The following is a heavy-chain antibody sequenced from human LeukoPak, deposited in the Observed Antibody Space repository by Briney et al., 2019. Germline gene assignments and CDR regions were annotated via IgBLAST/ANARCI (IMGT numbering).Heavy chain of an antibody. CDR2: IWSDGTHK. CDR1: GFDFSIYG. V-gene: IGHV3-33*03. CDR3: ATSPVISRD. Sequence: PGGSLRLSCTTSGFDFSIYGMNWVRQAPGKGLEWLANIWSDGTHKYYADSVKGRFTIARDNAKNTLYLQMNALRVEDTAVYYCATSPVISRDWGQGTLVTVSS. D-gene: IGHD2-21*01. J-gene: IGHJ4*02.